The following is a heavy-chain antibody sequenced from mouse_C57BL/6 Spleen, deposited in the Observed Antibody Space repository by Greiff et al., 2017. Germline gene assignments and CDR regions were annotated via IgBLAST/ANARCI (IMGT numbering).Heavy chain of an antibody. V-gene: IGHV3-6*01. CDR3: ARDAVGYYAMDY. D-gene: IGHD1-1*02. CDR2: ISYDGSN. J-gene: IGHJ4*01. Sequence: VQLKESGPGLVKPSQSLSLTCSLTGYSITSGYYWNWIRQFPGNKLEWTGYISYDGSNNYNPSLINRISITRDTSKNQFCLKLNSVTTEDTATYYCARDAVGYYAMDYWGQGTSVTVSS. CDR1: GYSITSGYY.